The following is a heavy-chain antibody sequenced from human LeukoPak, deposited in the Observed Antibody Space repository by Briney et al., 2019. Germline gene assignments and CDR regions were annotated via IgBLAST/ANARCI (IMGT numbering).Heavy chain of an antibody. CDR3: TRFAISGEHFDY. J-gene: IGHJ4*02. CDR2: IEWDDDK. Sequence: SGPTLVHPTPPPTLTFTFTGFSLSTRGMRVSWIRQPPGKALEWLALIEWDDDKYYSTSLKTRLTISKDTPKNQVVPTMTNMDPVDTATYYCTRFAISGEHFDYWGQGTLVTVSS. V-gene: IGHV2-70*01. CDR1: GFSLSTRGMR. D-gene: IGHD7-27*01.